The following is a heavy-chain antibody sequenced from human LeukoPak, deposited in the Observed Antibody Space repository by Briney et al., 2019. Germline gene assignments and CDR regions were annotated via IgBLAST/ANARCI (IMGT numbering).Heavy chain of an antibody. V-gene: IGHV1-2*02. CDR3: AREWRTYSSSWDFDY. J-gene: IGHJ4*02. CDR1: GYTFTGYY. D-gene: IGHD6-13*01. CDR2: INPNSGGT. Sequence: ASVKVSRKASGYTFTGYYMHWVRQAPGQGLEWMGWINPNSGGTNYAQKFQGRVTMTRDTSISTAYMELSRLRSDDTAVYYCAREWRTYSSSWDFDYWGQGTLVTVSS.